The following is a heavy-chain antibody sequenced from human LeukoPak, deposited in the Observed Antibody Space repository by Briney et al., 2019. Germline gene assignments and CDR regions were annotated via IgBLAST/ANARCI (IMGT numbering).Heavy chain of an antibody. Sequence: AGGSLRLSCAGSGFTFEGHAMHWVRQVPGKGLEGFSGIGCSGDNIGYADSGQGRVTIARENAKNSLYLQMNSLGPEDMALYYCVKGRRDDYTVWTGYSDDAFDMWGPGTMVIVSA. D-gene: IGHD3/OR15-3a*01. J-gene: IGHJ3*02. CDR1: GFTFEGHA. CDR2: IGCSGDNI. CDR3: VKGRRDDYTVWTGYSDDAFDM. V-gene: IGHV3-9*03.